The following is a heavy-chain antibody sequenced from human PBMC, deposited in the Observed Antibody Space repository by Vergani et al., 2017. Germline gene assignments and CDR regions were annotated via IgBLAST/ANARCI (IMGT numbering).Heavy chain of an antibody. CDR1: GFTFSGSA. CDR2: IKSKTDGGTT. Sequence: EVQLVESGGGLVQPGGSLKLSCAASGFTFSGSAMHWVRQASGKGLEWVGRIKSKTDGGTTDYAAPVKGRFTISRDDSKNTLYLQMNSLKTEDTAVYYCTTGIMGAHYYYYGMDVWGQGTTVTVSS. D-gene: IGHD3-16*01. V-gene: IGHV3-15*01. J-gene: IGHJ6*02. CDR3: TTGIMGAHYYYYGMDV.